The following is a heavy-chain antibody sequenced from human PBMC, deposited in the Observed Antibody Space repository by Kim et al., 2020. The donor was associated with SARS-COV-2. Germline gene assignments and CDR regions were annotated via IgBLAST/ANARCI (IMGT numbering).Heavy chain of an antibody. Sequence: SETLSLTCAVYGGSFNGYYWSWIRQPPGKGLEWIGEIDHSGSTHHNPSLKSRVSISVDTSKNQFSLKMSSVTAADTGVYYCARGPKPSRHSAYWGQGIL. CDR3: ARGPKPSRHSAY. V-gene: IGHV4-34*01. CDR1: GGSFNGYY. J-gene: IGHJ1*01. D-gene: IGHD2-15*01. CDR2: IDHSGST.